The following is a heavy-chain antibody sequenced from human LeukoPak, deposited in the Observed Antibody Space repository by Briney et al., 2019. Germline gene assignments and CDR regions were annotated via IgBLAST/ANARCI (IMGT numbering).Heavy chain of an antibody. CDR3: AREIHYHGSGSYYNKGADH. Sequence: GGSLRLSCAASGFTFTNYWMSWVRQAPGKGLELVANINQDGSEKYYGDSVRGRVTISRDNAKNSLYLQMSSLRAEDKAVYYCAREIHYHGSGSYYNKGADHWGQGTLVTVSS. CDR1: GFTFTNYW. CDR2: INQDGSEK. V-gene: IGHV3-7*01. J-gene: IGHJ4*02. D-gene: IGHD3-10*01.